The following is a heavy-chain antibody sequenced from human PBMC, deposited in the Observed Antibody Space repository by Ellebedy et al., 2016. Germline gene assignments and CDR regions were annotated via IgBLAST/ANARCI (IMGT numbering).Heavy chain of an antibody. Sequence: GESLKISXAASGFSFRSFAMNWVRQAPGKGLEWVSAISGGVDGTDYADSVKGRFTISRDNSKNTLYLQMNSLRAEDTAVYYCAKDFEMTHFDYWGQGTLVTVSS. J-gene: IGHJ4*02. CDR3: AKDFEMTHFDY. CDR2: ISGGVDGT. V-gene: IGHV3-23*01. D-gene: IGHD3-9*01. CDR1: GFSFRSFA.